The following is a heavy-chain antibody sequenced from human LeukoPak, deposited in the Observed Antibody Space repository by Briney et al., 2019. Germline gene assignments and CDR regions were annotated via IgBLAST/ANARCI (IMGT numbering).Heavy chain of an antibody. V-gene: IGHV1-18*04. J-gene: IGHJ4*02. CDR3: RSNHCRGDSCPSLDY. CDR2: IGAYNGDT. Sequence: ASVKVSCKPSGYTFTSFCISGVRQAPGQGLEWMGWIGAYNGDTNYAQKFQGRVTMTTDTSTSTAYMDLTRLRSDVTAVYYCRSNHCRGDSCPSLDYWGQGTLVTVSS. D-gene: IGHD2-15*01. CDR1: GYTFTSFC.